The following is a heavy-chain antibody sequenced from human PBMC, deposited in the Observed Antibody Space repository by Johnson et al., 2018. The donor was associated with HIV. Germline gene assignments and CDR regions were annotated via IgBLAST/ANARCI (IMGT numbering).Heavy chain of an antibody. CDR2: IKQDGSEK. CDR3: ARESTNVYYVDI. CDR1: GFTFNDYG. D-gene: IGHD3-10*02. J-gene: IGHJ3*02. V-gene: IGHV3-7*03. Sequence: VQLVESGGGVVRPGGSLRLSCAASGFTFNDYGMSWVRQVPGKGLEWVANIKQDGSEKYYVDSVKGRFTISRDNAKNSLYLQMNSLRAEDTAVYYCARESTNVYYVDIWGQGTMVTVSS.